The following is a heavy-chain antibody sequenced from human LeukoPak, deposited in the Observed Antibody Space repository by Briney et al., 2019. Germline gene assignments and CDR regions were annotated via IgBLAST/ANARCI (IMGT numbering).Heavy chain of an antibody. D-gene: IGHD5-18*01. CDR1: GFSFSGYY. V-gene: IGHV4-34*01. CDR2: INHSGST. Sequence: PSETLSLTCAVYGFSFSGYYWSWIRQPPGKGLEWVGEINHSGSTNYNPSLKSRVTISVDTSKNQFSLKLSSVTAADTAVYYCARRRGYSCGPFDYWGQGTLVTVSS. J-gene: IGHJ4*02. CDR3: ARRRGYSCGPFDY.